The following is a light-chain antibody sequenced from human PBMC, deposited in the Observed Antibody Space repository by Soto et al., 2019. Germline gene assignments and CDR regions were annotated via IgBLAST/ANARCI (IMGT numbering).Light chain of an antibody. CDR3: SSYTSSSTWV. CDR2: EVS. CDR1: SSDVGGYNY. V-gene: IGLV2-14*01. Sequence: QSALTQPASVSGSPGQSITISCTGTSSDVGGYNYVSWYQQHPGKAPKLMIYEVSNRPSGVSNRFSGSKSGNTASLTISGFQAEDEADYYCSSYTSSSTWVFGGGTKLTV. J-gene: IGLJ3*02.